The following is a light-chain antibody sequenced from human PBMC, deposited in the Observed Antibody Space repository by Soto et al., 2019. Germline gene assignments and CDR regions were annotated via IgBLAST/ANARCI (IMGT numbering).Light chain of an antibody. CDR1: PGAVTNGHY. J-gene: IGLJ2*01. CDR2: DTN. V-gene: IGLV7-46*01. Sequence: QAVVTQAPSLTVSPGGTVTLTCGSSPGAVTNGHYPYWLQQKPGQAPRTLIYDTNNSHSWTPARVSASLLGGKAALTLSRAQPEDEAEYYCVLSWSGASVFGGGTKLAVL. CDR3: VLSWSGASV.